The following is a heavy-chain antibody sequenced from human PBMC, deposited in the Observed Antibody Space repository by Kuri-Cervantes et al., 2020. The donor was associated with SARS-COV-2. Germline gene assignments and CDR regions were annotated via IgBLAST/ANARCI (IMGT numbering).Heavy chain of an antibody. D-gene: IGHD3-22*01. V-gene: IGHV3-48*04. J-gene: IGHJ4*02. CDR2: ISSSSSTI. CDR1: GFTFSSYS. Sequence: GGSLRLSCAASGFTFSSYSMNWVRQAPGKGLEWVSYISSSSSTIYYADSVKGRFTISRDNAKNSLYLQMNSLRAEDTAVYYCAKGKYYYDSSGYYYWGQGTLVTVSS. CDR3: AKGKYYYDSSGYYY.